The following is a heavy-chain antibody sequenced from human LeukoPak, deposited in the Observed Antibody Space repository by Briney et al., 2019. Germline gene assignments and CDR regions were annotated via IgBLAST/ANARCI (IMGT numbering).Heavy chain of an antibody. CDR3: ARGRPYCSSTSCYRPNYDY. V-gene: IGHV4-34*01. Sequence: PSETLSLTRTVSGGSISSYYWSWIRQPPGKGLEWIGEINHSGSTNYNPSLKSRVTISVDTSKNQFSLKLSSVTAADTAVYYCARGRPYCSSTSCYRPNYDYWGQGTLVTVSS. CDR2: INHSGST. D-gene: IGHD2-2*01. J-gene: IGHJ4*02. CDR1: GGSISSYY.